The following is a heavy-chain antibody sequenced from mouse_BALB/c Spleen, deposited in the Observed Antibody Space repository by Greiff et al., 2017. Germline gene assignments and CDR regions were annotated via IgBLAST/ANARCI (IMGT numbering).Heavy chain of an antibody. Sequence: ESGAELARPGASVKLSCKASGYTFTSYWMQWVKQRPGQGLEWIGAIYPGDGDTRYTQKFKGKATLTADKSSSTAYMQLSSLASEDSAVYYCAFTTVVAGDYFDYWGQGTTLTVSS. CDR1: GYTFTSYW. J-gene: IGHJ2*01. CDR2: IYPGDGDT. CDR3: AFTTVVAGDYFDY. V-gene: IGHV1-87*01. D-gene: IGHD1-1*01.